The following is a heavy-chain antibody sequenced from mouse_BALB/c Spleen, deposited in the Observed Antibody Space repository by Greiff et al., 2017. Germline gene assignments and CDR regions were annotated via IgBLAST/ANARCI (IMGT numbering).Heavy chain of an antibody. CDR2: ISDGGSYT. J-gene: IGHJ3*01. V-gene: IGHV5-4*02. CDR1: GFTFSDYY. D-gene: IGHD2-3*01. Sequence: EVQGVESGGGLVKPGGSLKLSCAASGFTFSDYYMYWVRQTPEKRLEWVATISDGGSYTYYPDSVKGRFTISRDNAKNNLYLQMSSLKSEDTAMYYCARDRGDGYPWFAYWGQGTLVTVSA. CDR3: ARDRGDGYPWFAY.